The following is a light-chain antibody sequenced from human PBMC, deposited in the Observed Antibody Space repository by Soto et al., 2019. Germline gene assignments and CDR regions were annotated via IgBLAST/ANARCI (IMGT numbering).Light chain of an antibody. J-gene: IGKJ1*01. V-gene: IGKV1-5*03. CDR2: KAS. Sequence: DIQMTQSRSSLSASVGDRVTITCRASQSISRLLAWYQQKPGKAPNLLIYKASNLESGVPSRFSGSGSGTELTLTISSLQPDDFATYYCQQYNTYSRTFGQGTKVEIK. CDR3: QQYNTYSRT. CDR1: QSISRL.